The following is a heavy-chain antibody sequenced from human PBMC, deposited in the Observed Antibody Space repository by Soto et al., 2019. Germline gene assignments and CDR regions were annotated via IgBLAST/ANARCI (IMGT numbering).Heavy chain of an antibody. V-gene: IGHV3-15*07. D-gene: IGHD2-15*01. Sequence: EVQLVESGGGLVKPGGSLRLSCAASDFTITNAWMNWVRQAPGKGLEWVGRIKTKAEGGATDYAAPLKGRFTSSRDDSRNTLFLQMNSLKAEDTAVYYGTTGSVEGVWGQGATVTVSS. CDR3: TTGSVEGV. CDR2: IKTKAEGGAT. J-gene: IGHJ6*02. CDR1: DFTITNAW.